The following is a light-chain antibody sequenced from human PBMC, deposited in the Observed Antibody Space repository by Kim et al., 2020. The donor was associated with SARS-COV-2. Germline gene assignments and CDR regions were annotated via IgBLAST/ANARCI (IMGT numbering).Light chain of an antibody. Sequence: DIQMTKSPSSLSASVGDRVTITCRASQGISNYLAWYQQKPGKVPKLLIYAASTLQSGVPSRFSGSGSGTDFTLTISGLQPEDVATYYCQKYNSAPLTFGGGTKVDIK. V-gene: IGKV1-27*01. J-gene: IGKJ4*01. CDR3: QKYNSAPLT. CDR1: QGISNY. CDR2: AAS.